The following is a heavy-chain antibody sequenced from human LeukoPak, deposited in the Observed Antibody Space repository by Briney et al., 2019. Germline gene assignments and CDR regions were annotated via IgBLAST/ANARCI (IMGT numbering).Heavy chain of an antibody. CDR2: IVVGSGNT. Sequence: SVKVSCKASGFTFTSSAMQWVRQARGQRLEWIGWIVVGSGNTNYAQKFQERVTITRDMSTSTAYMELSSLRSEDTAVYYCARERLWFGEPRSSFDYWGQGTLVTVSS. V-gene: IGHV1-58*02. CDR3: ARERLWFGEPRSSFDY. J-gene: IGHJ4*02. CDR1: GFTFTSSA. D-gene: IGHD3-10*01.